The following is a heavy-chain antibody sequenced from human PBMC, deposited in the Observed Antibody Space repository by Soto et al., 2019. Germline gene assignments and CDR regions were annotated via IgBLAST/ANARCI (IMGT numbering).Heavy chain of an antibody. D-gene: IGHD6-6*01. Sequence: ASVKVSCKASGYTFTSYYMHWVRQAPGQGLEWMGIINPSGGSTSYAQKFQGRVTMTRDTSTSTVYMELSSLRSEDTAVYYCAREWRPTSEAARPDYFDYWGQGTLVTVSS. CDR2: INPSGGST. V-gene: IGHV1-46*01. CDR1: GYTFTSYY. CDR3: AREWRPTSEAARPDYFDY. J-gene: IGHJ4*02.